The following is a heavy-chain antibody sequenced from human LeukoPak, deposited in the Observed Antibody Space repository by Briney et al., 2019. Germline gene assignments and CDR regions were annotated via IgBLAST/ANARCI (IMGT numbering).Heavy chain of an antibody. D-gene: IGHD5-18*01. Sequence: GESLKISCKGSGYSFTSYWIGWVRQMPGKGLEWMGIIYPGDSDTRYSPSFQGQVTISADKSTSTAYLQWSSLKASDTAMYYCARQERDGYSYGLYYFDHWGQGTLVTVSS. CDR3: ARQERDGYSYGLYYFDH. CDR1: GYSFTSYW. J-gene: IGHJ4*02. V-gene: IGHV5-51*01. CDR2: IYPGDSDT.